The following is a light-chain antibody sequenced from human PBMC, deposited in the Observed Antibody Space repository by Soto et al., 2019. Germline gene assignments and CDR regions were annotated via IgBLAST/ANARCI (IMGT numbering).Light chain of an antibody. CDR1: QGISNY. Sequence: IQRTQSPSVMSASVGDTVTITCRASQGISNYVAWFQQKPGKVPKSLIYAASKLQGGVPSRFSGSGSGTEFTLTISSLQPEDFATYYCLQHNSYPVSFGGGTKV. J-gene: IGKJ4*01. CDR2: AAS. CDR3: LQHNSYPVS. V-gene: IGKV1-17*03.